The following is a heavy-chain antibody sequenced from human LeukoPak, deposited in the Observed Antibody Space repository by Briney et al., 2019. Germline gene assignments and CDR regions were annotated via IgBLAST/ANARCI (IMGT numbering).Heavy chain of an antibody. V-gene: IGHV3-11*01. D-gene: IGHD5-12*01. CDR2: ISGSGKTT. CDR1: GFTFSDFY. J-gene: IGHJ4*02. Sequence: GGSLRLSCAVSGFTFSDFYVSWIRQAPGKGLEWVSYISGSGKTTWHADSVKGRFTISRDNAKNSLYLQMNSLRAEDTAVYYCARSLIGATVNGNDYWGQGTLVTVSS. CDR3: ARSLIGATVNGNDY.